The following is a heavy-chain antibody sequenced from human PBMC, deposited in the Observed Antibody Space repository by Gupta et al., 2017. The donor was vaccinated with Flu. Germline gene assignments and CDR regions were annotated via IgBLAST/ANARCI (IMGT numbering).Heavy chain of an antibody. D-gene: IGHD2-21*02. CDR1: GFTFSSYG. CDR2: ISYDGSNK. CDR3: AKGEGGNSGGEYFQH. V-gene: IGHV3-30*18. Sequence: QVQLVESGGGVVQPGRSLRLSCAASGFTFSSYGMNWVRQAPGKGLEWVAVISYDGSNKYYADSVKGRFTISRDNSKNTLYLQMNSLRAEDTAVYYCAKGEGGNSGGEYFQHWGQGTLVTVSS. J-gene: IGHJ1*01.